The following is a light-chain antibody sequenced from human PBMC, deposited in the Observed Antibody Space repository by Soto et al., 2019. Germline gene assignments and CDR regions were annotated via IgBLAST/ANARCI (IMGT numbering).Light chain of an antibody. Sequence: EIVLTQSPGTLSLSPGERATLSCRASQSVRSGYFAWYQQKPGQAPRLLIVGASSRATGIPDRFSGSGSGTDFTLTVSRVEAEDVGVYYCMQTKQLPVTFGQGTKVDI. V-gene: IGKV3-20*01. CDR2: GAS. CDR3: MQTKQLPVT. J-gene: IGKJ1*01. CDR1: QSVRSGY.